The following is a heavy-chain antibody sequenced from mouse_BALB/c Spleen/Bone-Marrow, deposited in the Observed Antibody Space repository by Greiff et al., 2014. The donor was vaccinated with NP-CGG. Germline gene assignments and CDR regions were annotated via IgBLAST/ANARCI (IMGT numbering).Heavy chain of an antibody. CDR1: GYTFTDYA. CDR3: ARRGYGSSPFDY. Sequence: VQLVESGPELVRPGVSVKISCNGSGYTFTDYAMHWVKQSHAKGLEWIGVISTYSGNTNYNQKFKGKATMTVDKSSSTAYMELARLTSEDSAIYYCARRGYGSSPFDYWGQGTTLTVSS. J-gene: IGHJ2*01. V-gene: IGHV1-67*01. CDR2: ISTYSGNT. D-gene: IGHD1-1*01.